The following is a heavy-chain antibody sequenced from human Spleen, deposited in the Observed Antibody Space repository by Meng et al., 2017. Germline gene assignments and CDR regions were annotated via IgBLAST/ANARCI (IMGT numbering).Heavy chain of an antibody. D-gene: IGHD3-22*01. V-gene: IGHV3-23*01. Sequence: GESLKISCAASGFTFSSYAMSWVRQAPGKGLEWVSAISGSGGSTYYADSVKGRFTISRDNSKNTLYLQMNSLRAEDTAVYYCAKDPDTMIVVVITYFDYWGQGTLVTVSS. J-gene: IGHJ4*02. CDR3: AKDPDTMIVVVITYFDY. CDR1: GFTFSSYA. CDR2: ISGSGGST.